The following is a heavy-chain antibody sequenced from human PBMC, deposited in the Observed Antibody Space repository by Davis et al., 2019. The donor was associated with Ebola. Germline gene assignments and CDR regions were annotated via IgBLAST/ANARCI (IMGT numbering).Heavy chain of an antibody. V-gene: IGHV1-2*02. CDR3: ARGSGFWSGYFMAYFDF. J-gene: IGHJ4*02. CDR2: INPNSGDT. CDR1: GYTFIGRY. Sequence: ASVKVSCKASGYTFIGRYLHWVRQAPGQGLEWMGWINPNSGDTKFLQKFQGRVTVTRDTSISTVYMELSRLRSDDTAVYYCARGSGFWSGYFMAYFDFWGQGALVTVSS. D-gene: IGHD3-3*01.